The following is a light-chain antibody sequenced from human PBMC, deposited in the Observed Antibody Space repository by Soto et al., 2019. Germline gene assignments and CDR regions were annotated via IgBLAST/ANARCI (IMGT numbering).Light chain of an antibody. J-gene: IGKJ1*01. Sequence: EXVMTQSPATLSVSPGERATLSCRASQSVSSNLAWYQQKPGQAPRLLIYGASTRATGIPARFSGSGSGTEFTLTISSLQSEDFAVYYCQQYNNWPPGTFGQGTKVEIK. CDR1: QSVSSN. CDR3: QQYNNWPPGT. V-gene: IGKV3-15*01. CDR2: GAS.